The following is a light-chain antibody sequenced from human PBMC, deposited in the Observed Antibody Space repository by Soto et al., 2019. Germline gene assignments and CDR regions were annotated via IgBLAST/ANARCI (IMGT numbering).Light chain of an antibody. CDR2: SAS. CDR1: RSISRY. V-gene: IGKV1-39*01. J-gene: IGKJ1*01. Sequence: DIQVTQSPSSLSASVGDRVTITCRASRSISRYLNWYQQKPGKAPKLLIYSASSLQSGVPSRFSGSGSGSDFTLTINSVQPEDFATYYWQQTYSTPRTFGQGTKVDNK. CDR3: QQTYSTPRT.